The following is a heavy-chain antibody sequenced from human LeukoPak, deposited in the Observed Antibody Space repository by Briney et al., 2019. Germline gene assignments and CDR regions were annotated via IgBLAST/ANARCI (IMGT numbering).Heavy chain of an antibody. CDR1: GFTFSSYA. Sequence: PGGSLRLSCAASGFTFSSYAMSWVRQAPGKGLEGVSAISGSGGSTYYADSLKGRFTISRDNSKNTLYLQVSSLRAEDTAVYYCARGNGDYAIHPDYWGQGSLVTVSS. J-gene: IGHJ4*02. CDR2: ISGSGGST. CDR3: ARGNGDYAIHPDY. D-gene: IGHD4-17*01. V-gene: IGHV3-23*01.